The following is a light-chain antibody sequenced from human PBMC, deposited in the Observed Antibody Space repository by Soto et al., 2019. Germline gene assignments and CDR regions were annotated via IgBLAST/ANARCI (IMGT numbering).Light chain of an antibody. J-gene: IGKJ5*01. Sequence: TPTTESPSTVSGTIGDRDTIPCRASQTISSWLAWYQQKPGKAPKLLIYGASTLQSGVPSRFSGSGSGTDYTLTISSLQPEDFATYYCQQSYRTPTFAHGTRLKIK. CDR3: QQSYRTPT. V-gene: IGKV1-39*01. CDR1: QTISSW. CDR2: GAS.